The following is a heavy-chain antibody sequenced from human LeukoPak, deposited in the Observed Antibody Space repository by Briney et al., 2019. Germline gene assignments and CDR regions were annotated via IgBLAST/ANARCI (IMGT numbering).Heavy chain of an antibody. CDR1: GGSISSGSYY. J-gene: IGHJ4*02. CDR2: IYTSGST. V-gene: IGHV4-61*02. Sequence: SQTLSLTCTVSGGSISSGSYYWSWIRQPAGKGLEWIGRIYTSGSTNYNPSLKSRVTISVDTSKNQFSLKLSSVTAADTAEYYCASLSMVRGVIITREEFWGQGTLVTVSS. D-gene: IGHD3-10*01. CDR3: ASLSMVRGVIITREEF.